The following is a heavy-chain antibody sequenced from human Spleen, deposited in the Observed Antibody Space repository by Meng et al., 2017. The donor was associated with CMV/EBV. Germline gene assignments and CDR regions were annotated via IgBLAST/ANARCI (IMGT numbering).Heavy chain of an antibody. CDR3: AKDKANYYYYYGMDV. J-gene: IGHJ6*02. Sequence: SGFTFSSHGMHWVRQAAGKGLEWVAFIRYDGSNKYYADSVKGRFTISRDNSKNTLYLQMNSLRAEDTAVYYCAKDKANYYYYYGMDVWGQGTTVTVSS. CDR2: IRYDGSNK. V-gene: IGHV3-30*02. CDR1: GFTFSSHG.